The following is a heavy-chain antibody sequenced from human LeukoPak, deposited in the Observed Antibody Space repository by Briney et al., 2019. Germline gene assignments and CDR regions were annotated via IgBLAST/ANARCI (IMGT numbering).Heavy chain of an antibody. V-gene: IGHV3-64*01. CDR2: ISSHGGST. Sequence: GGSLRLSCAASGFTVSSNYMTWVRQAPGKGLEYVSAISSHGGSTTYANSVKGRFTISRDNSKNSLYLQMGSLRAEDMAVYYCARSPYSRSYDAFDIWGQGTMVTVSS. CDR3: ARSPYSRSYDAFDI. CDR1: GFTVSSNY. J-gene: IGHJ3*02. D-gene: IGHD6-13*01.